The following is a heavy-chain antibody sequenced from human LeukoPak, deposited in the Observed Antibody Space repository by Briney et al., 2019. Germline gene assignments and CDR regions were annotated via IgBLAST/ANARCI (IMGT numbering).Heavy chain of an antibody. CDR2: INQGGSDK. CDR1: GFTFIGHL. V-gene: IGHV3-7*01. J-gene: IGHJ4*02. CDR3: TRDRSRAEDD. Sequence: PGGSLRHTCAASGFTFIGHLMSCLRQAPGKGLEWVANINQGGSDKYYVDSVKGRFTISRDNANNLLYLQMNSLRGEDTAVYYCTRDRSRAEDDWGQGTLVTVSS. D-gene: IGHD1-14*01.